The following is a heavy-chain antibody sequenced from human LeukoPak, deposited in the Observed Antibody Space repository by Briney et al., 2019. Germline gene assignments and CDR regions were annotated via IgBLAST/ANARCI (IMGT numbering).Heavy chain of an antibody. D-gene: IGHD6-6*01. CDR2: IIPMFGTA. CDR3: ARDPPGRPYSSSSYG. CDR1: GGTFSSYA. J-gene: IGHJ4*02. Sequence: SVKVSRKASGGTFSSYAISWVRQAPGQGLEWMGGIIPMFGTANYAQKFQGRVTITADKSTSTAYMELSSLRSEDTAVYYCARDPPGRPYSSSSYGWGQGTLVTVSS. V-gene: IGHV1-69*06.